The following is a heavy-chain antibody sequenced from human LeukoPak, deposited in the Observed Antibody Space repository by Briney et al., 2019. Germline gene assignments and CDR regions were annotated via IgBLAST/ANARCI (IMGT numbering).Heavy chain of an antibody. CDR2: IIPIFGTA. D-gene: IGHD4-11*01. Sequence: SVKVSCKASGYTFTSYGISWVRQAPGQGLEWMGGIIPIFGTANYAQKFQGRVTITTDESTSTAYMELSSLRSEDTAVYYCARGSTVYFDYWGQGTLVTVSS. CDR1: GYTFTSYG. J-gene: IGHJ4*02. CDR3: ARGSTVYFDY. V-gene: IGHV1-69*05.